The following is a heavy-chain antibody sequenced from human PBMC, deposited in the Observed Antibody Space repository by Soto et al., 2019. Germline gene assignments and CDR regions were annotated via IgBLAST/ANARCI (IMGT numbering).Heavy chain of an antibody. Sequence: SETLSLTCTVSGGSLTSGSYYWSWIRQPTGKGLEWIGNIYYRGSTNYNPSLKSRVTISVDTSKNQFSLKLSSVTAADTAVYYCATYTVGEGGRGYWGQGTLVTVSS. V-gene: IGHV4-61*01. J-gene: IGHJ4*02. CDR2: IYYRGST. CDR1: GGSLTSGSYY. CDR3: ATYTVGEGGRGY. D-gene: IGHD3-16*01.